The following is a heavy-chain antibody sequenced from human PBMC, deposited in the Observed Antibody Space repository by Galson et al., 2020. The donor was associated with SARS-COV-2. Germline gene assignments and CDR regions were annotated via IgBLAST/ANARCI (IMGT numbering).Heavy chain of an antibody. D-gene: IGHD6-19*01. CDR1: GGSISGSDYN. J-gene: IGHJ4*02. Sequence: SETLSLICAVSGGSISGSDYNWGWIRQPPRKGLEWIGSISYSGSPKYNPSLRSRLTLSVDTSQNYFSLKLSSVTAADTAVYFCARHHSSGWYMGYYFDFWGQGTLATVSS. CDR2: ISYSGSP. CDR3: ARHHSSGWYMGYYFDF. V-gene: IGHV4-39*01.